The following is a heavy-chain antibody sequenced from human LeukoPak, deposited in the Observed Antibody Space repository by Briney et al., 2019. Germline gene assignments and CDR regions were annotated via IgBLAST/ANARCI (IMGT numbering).Heavy chain of an antibody. CDR1: GYTFTGYY. CDR3: AKIDGIVGDTLGHFDY. CDR2: INPNSGGT. V-gene: IGHV1-2*02. Sequence: GASVKVSCKASGYTFTGYYMHWVRQAPGQGLEWMGCINPNSGGTKYAQKFQGGVTLTRDTSISTAYMELSRLRSDDTAVYYCAKIDGIVGDTLGHFDYWGQGTLVTVSS. J-gene: IGHJ4*02. D-gene: IGHD1-26*01.